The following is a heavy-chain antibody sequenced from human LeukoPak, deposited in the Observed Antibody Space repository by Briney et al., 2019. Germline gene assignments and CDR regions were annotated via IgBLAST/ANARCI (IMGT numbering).Heavy chain of an antibody. CDR1: VFTFDDYA. V-gene: IGHV3-9*01. J-gene: IGHJ3*02. CDR3: AEDGIRYFDWFAFDI. CDR2: VSWNSGSI. Sequence: GWSLRLSCAASVFTFDDYAMHWVRQSPGKGLEWVSGVSWNSGSIGYADSVKGRFTISRDNAKNSLYLQMNSLRAEDTAFFFQAEDGIRYFDWFAFDIWGQGTMVTVSS. D-gene: IGHD3-9*01.